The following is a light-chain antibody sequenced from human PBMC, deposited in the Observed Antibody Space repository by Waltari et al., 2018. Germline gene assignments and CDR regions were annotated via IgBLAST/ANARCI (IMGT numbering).Light chain of an antibody. V-gene: IGKV2-28*01. J-gene: IGKJ1*01. CDR3: MQSLQTLWT. CDR2: LGS. CDR1: QSLLHRNGHNY. Sequence: DIVVTQSPPSLPVTPGESASLSCRSSQSLLHRNGHNYLDWYLQKPGQSPQLLIYLGSNRASGVPDRFSGSGSGTDFTLKISRVEAEDVGVYYCMQSLQTLWTFGPGTKVEIK.